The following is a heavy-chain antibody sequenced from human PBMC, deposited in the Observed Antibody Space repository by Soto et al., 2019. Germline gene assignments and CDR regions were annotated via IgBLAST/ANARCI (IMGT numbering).Heavy chain of an antibody. CDR2: IRGGGGST. D-gene: IGHD6-13*01. V-gene: IGHV3-23*01. CDR1: GFTFSSYA. Sequence: GGSLRLSCAASGFTFSSYAMSWVRQAPGEGLEWVSAIRGGGGSTYYADSVKGPFTISRDNSKNTLYLQMNSLRAEDTAVYYCAKRLHSSRWYSILAPEHINYYFGMDVWGQGTTVTVSS. CDR3: AKRLHSSRWYSILAPEHINYYFGMDV. J-gene: IGHJ6*02.